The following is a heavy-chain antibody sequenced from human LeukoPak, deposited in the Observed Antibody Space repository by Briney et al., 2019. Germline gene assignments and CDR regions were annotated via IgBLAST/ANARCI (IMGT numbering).Heavy chain of an antibody. J-gene: IGHJ4*02. CDR3: ARVRYYDSSGYSRYFDY. Sequence: PETLSLTCAVDGGSFSGYYWSWIRQPPGKGLEWIGAINHSGSTNYNPSLKSRVTMSVDTSKNQFSLKLSSVTAADTAVYYCARVRYYDSSGYSRYFDYWGQGTLVTVSS. D-gene: IGHD3-22*01. CDR1: GGSFSGYY. CDR2: INHSGST. V-gene: IGHV4-34*01.